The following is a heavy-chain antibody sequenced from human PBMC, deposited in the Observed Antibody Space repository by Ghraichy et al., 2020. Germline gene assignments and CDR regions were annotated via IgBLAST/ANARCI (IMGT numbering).Heavy chain of an antibody. Sequence: SVKVSCKASGGTFSSYAISWVRQAPGQGLEWMGGIIPLFGIVHYAQKFQGRVTISADESTSTAYMELSSLRSEDTAVYYCATASFSRDYYGSGSYYKGPRSKEYYYCYYYVDVWGKGTTVTVSS. CDR1: GGTFSSYA. V-gene: IGHV1-69*13. CDR3: ATASFSRDYYGSGSYYKGPRSKEYYYCYYYVDV. J-gene: IGHJ6*03. CDR2: IIPLFGIV. D-gene: IGHD3-10*01.